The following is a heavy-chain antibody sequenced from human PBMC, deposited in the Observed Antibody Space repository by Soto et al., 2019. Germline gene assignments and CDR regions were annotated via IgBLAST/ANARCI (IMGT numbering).Heavy chain of an antibody. CDR1: GGSISSGDYY. D-gene: IGHD3-9*01. Sequence: SETLSLTCTVSGGSISSGDYYWSWIRQPPGKGLEWIGYIYYSGSTDYNPSLKSRVTISVDTSKNQFSLKLSSVTAADTAVYYCARAAYYDILTGSRGFYYYYYYGMDVWGQGTTVTVPS. CDR2: IYYSGST. V-gene: IGHV4-30-4*01. J-gene: IGHJ6*02. CDR3: ARAAYYDILTGSRGFYYYYYYGMDV.